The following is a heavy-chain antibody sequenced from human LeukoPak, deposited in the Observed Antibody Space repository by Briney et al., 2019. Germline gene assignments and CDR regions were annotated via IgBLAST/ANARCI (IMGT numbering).Heavy chain of an antibody. Sequence: SVKVSCKTSGYSFINYGISWVRQAPGQGLEWMGVIIPIFGTANYAQKFQGRVTITADESTSTAYMELSSLRSEDTAVYYCASRPIPPCWSGYWGTFDYWGQGTLVTVSS. J-gene: IGHJ4*02. V-gene: IGHV1-69*13. CDR2: IIPIFGTA. CDR3: ASRPIPPCWSGYWGTFDY. D-gene: IGHD3-3*01. CDR1: GYSFINYG.